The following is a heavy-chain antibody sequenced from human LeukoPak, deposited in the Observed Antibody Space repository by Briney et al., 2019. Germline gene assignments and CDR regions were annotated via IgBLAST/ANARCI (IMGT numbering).Heavy chain of an antibody. J-gene: IGHJ3*02. V-gene: IGHV1-18*01. D-gene: IGHD4-23*01. CDR1: GYTFISYG. CDR2: ISTYNGNT. Sequence: GASVKVSCKASGYTFISYGISWVRQAPGQGLEWMGWISTYNGNTKYTQKFQGRVTVTTDTSTNTVNMELRSLRSEDTAVYYCARLAADYGGNSEAFDIWGQGTMVTVSS. CDR3: ARLAADYGGNSEAFDI.